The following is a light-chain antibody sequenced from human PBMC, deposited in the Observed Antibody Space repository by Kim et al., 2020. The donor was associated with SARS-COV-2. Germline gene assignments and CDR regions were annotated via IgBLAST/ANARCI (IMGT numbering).Light chain of an antibody. CDR2: GQN. CDR1: VLRKSF. CDR3: HCRDINNNHHV. V-gene: IGLV3-19*01. Sequence: SSELTQDPAVSVALGQTVRLTCQGDVLRKSFAAWYQQKPGQAPVLVAYGQNYRPSGIPDRFSGSTSGTTSSLTINGAQAEDEADYYCHCRDINNNHHVFGAGTKVTVL. J-gene: IGLJ1*01.